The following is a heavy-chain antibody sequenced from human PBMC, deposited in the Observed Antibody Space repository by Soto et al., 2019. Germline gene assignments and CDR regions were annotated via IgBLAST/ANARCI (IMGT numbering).Heavy chain of an antibody. Sequence: SLRLSCAASGFTFSSHGMHWLRQAPGKGLEWVTVISYDGSNEYYADSVKGRFTISRDNSKNILYLQMNSLRTEDTAVYYCAKERMEQYQLLPFFDYWGQGTLVTVSS. CDR3: AKERMEQYQLLPFFDY. J-gene: IGHJ4*02. V-gene: IGHV3-30*18. CDR2: ISYDGSNE. D-gene: IGHD2-2*01. CDR1: GFTFSSHG.